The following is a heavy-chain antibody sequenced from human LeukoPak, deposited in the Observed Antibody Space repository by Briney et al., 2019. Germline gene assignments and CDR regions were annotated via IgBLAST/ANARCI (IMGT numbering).Heavy chain of an antibody. D-gene: IGHD6-13*01. Sequence: GGSLRLSCAASGFTFSGSAMHWVRQASGKGLEWVGRIRSKANSYATAYAASVKDRFTISRDDSKNTAYLQMNSLKTEDTAVYYCTRHTYSSFDYWGQRTLVTVSS. CDR3: TRHTYSSFDY. CDR1: GFTFSGSA. CDR2: IRSKANSYAT. J-gene: IGHJ4*02. V-gene: IGHV3-73*01.